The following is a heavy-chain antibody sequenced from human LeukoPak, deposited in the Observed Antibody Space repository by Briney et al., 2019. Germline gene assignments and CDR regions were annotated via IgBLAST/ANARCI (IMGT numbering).Heavy chain of an antibody. CDR2: IDPNRGVT. J-gene: IGHJ4*02. CDR1: GYTFTGYY. V-gene: IGHV1-2*02. CDR3: ATVYSSGWNFHY. Sequence: EASVKVSCTASGYTFTGYYMHWVRQAPGQGLEWMGWIDPNRGVTNYAQKFQGRVTVTRDTSISTAYMELSGLRSDDTAVYYCATVYSSGWNFHYWGQGTLVTVS. D-gene: IGHD6-19*01.